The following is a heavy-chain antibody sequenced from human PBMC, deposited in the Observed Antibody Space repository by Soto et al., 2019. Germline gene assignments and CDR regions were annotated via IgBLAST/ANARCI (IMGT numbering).Heavy chain of an antibody. D-gene: IGHD6-19*01. CDR1: GGSISSSNW. J-gene: IGHJ6*02. CDR3: ARQGSGLGYYYYGMDV. CDR2: IYHSGST. V-gene: IGHV4-4*02. Sequence: KASETLSLTCAVSGGSISSSNWWSWVRQPPGKGLEWIGEIYHSGSTNYNPSLKSRVTISVDKSKNQFSLKLSSVTAADTAVYYCARQGSGLGYYYYGMDVWGQGTTVTVSS.